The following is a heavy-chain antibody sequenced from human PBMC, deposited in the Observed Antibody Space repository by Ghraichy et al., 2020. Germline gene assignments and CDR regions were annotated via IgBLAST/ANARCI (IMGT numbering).Heavy chain of an antibody. D-gene: IGHD6-6*01. CDR1: GFTFSNNA. J-gene: IGHJ4*02. CDR3: TPLTIGARQGY. CDR2: ISDSGGST. V-gene: IGHV3-23*01. Sequence: GESLNISCAASGFTFSNNAMTWVRQAPGKGLEWVSGISDSGGSTYYADSVKGRFTISRDISKNTLYLQMNSLGAEDTAVYYCTPLTIGARQGYWGQGTLVTVSS.